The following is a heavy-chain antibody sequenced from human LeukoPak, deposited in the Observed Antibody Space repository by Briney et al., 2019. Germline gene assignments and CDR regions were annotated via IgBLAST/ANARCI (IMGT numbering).Heavy chain of an antibody. J-gene: IGHJ3*02. D-gene: IGHD2-2*01. CDR2: MNPNSGNT. Sequence: ASVKVSCKASGYTFTSYDINWVRQATGQGLEWMGWMNPNSGNTGYAQKFQGGVTMTRNTSISTAYMELSSLRSEDTAVYYCASNPGYCSSTSCFDAFDIWGQGTMVTVSS. CDR3: ASNPGYCSSTSCFDAFDI. CDR1: GYTFTSYD. V-gene: IGHV1-8*01.